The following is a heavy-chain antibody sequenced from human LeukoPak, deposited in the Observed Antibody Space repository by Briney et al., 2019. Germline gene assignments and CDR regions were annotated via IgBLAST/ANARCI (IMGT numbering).Heavy chain of an antibody. V-gene: IGHV3-7*01. CDR1: GFTLSDFW. CDR3: ARESTEDRPGS. J-gene: IGHJ5*02. Sequence: PGGSLRLSCAASGFTLSDFWMSWVRQAPGKGLEWVANIDQDGSDKNYEGSVKGRFTISRDDAKNSLFLQMNSLRAEDTAVYYCARESTEDRPGSWGQGTLVTVSS. D-gene: IGHD5/OR15-5a*01. CDR2: IDQDGSDK.